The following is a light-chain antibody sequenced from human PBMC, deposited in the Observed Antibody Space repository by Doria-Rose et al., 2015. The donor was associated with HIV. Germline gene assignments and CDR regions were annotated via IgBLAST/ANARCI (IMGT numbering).Light chain of an antibody. CDR3: CSYAGSDTPYV. CDR1: SSDVGGYNY. J-gene: IGLJ1*01. V-gene: IGLV2-11*03. Sequence: GQSVTISCTGGSSDVGGYNYVSWYQEHPGKAPKLMMYDVSKRPSGVPDCFSGSKSGNTASLTISGLQAEDEADYYCCSYAGSDTPYVFGTGTKVTVL. CDR2: DVS.